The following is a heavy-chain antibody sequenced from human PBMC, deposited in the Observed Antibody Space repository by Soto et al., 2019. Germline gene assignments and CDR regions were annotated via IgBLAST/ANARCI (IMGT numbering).Heavy chain of an antibody. V-gene: IGHV1-69*13. Sequence: GASVKVSCKASGYTFTSYGISWVRQAPGQGLEWMGGIIPIFGTANYAQKFQGRVTITADESTSTAYMELSSLRSEDTAVYYCARDSGVGATRGAFDIWGQGTMVTVSS. CDR3: ARDSGVGATRGAFDI. CDR1: GYTFTSYG. D-gene: IGHD1-26*01. CDR2: IIPIFGTA. J-gene: IGHJ3*02.